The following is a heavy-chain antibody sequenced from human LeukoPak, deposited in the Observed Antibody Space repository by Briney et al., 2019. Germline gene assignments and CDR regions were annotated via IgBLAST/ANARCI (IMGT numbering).Heavy chain of an antibody. J-gene: IGHJ4*02. V-gene: IGHV3-33*01. Sequence: GGSLRLSCAACGFTFSSYGMHWVRQAPGEGLEWVAVIWYDGSNKYYADSVKGRFTISRDNSKNTLYLQMNSLRAEDTAVYYCARDREGYFNFDYWGQGTLVTVSS. CDR3: ARDREGYFNFDY. CDR1: GFTFSSYG. CDR2: IWYDGSNK. D-gene: IGHD5-24*01.